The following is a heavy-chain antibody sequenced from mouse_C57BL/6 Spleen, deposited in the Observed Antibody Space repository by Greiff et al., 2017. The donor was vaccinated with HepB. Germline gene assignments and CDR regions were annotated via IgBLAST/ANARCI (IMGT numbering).Heavy chain of an antibody. CDR3: AREVIYYGSFYYAMDY. CDR1: GYTFTSYW. CDR2: IYPGSGST. J-gene: IGHJ4*01. V-gene: IGHV1-55*01. Sequence: QVQLQQSGAELVKPGASVKMSCKASGYTFTSYWITWVKQRPGQGLEWIGDIYPGSGSTNYNEKFKSKATLTVDTSSSTAYMQLSSLTSEDSAVYYCAREVIYYGSFYYAMDYWGQGTSVTVSS. D-gene: IGHD1-1*01.